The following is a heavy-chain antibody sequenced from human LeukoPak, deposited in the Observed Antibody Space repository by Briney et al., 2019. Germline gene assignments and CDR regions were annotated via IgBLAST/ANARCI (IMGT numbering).Heavy chain of an antibody. J-gene: IGHJ4*02. D-gene: IGHD3-9*01. CDR3: ASIILTGYYIIY. Sequence: ASVKVSCKASGYSFSGYYMHWVRQAPGQGLEWMGWINPNSGGTNYAQKFQGRVTMTRDTSISTAYMELSRLRSDDTAVYYCASIILTGYYIIYWGQGTLVTVSS. CDR1: GYSFSGYY. V-gene: IGHV1-2*02. CDR2: INPNSGGT.